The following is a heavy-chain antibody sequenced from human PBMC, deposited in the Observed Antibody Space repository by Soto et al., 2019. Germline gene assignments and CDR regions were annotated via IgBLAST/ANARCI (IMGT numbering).Heavy chain of an antibody. V-gene: IGHV3-11*01. CDR2: ISGSGSTI. Sequence: QVQLVESGGGLVTPGGSLRLSCAGSGFTFTDYYMSWIRQAPGRGLEWVSYISGSGSTIYYAASVKGRFTISRDNAKNSLHLQMDSPSAEDTGVYLCTRDRRAQTTGITGVVDWCQGDRVTVSS. CDR3: TRDRRAQTTGITGVVD. CDR1: GFTFTDYY. J-gene: IGHJ4*02. D-gene: IGHD1-1*01.